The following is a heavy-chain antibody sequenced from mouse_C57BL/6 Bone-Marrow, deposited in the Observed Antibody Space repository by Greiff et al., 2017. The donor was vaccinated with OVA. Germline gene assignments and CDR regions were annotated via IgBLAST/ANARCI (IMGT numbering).Heavy chain of an antibody. CDR1: GYSITSDY. D-gene: IGHD2-1*01. J-gene: IGHJ1*03. Sequence: EVQGVESGPGLAKPSQTLSLTCSVTGYSITSDYWNWIRKFPGNKLEYMGYISYSGSTYYNPSLKSRISITRDTSKNQYYLQLNSVTTEDTATYYCARDYYGPYWYFDVWGTGTTVTVSS. CDR3: ARDYYGPYWYFDV. CDR2: ISYSGST. V-gene: IGHV3-8*01.